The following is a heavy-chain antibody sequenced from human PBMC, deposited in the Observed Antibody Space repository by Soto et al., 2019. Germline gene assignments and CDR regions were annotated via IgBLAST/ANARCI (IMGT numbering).Heavy chain of an antibody. Sequence: ASVKVSCKSSGFTFTSSAVRWVRQVRGQRLEWIGWIVVGSGNTNYAQKFQERVTITRDMSTSTAYMELSSLRSDDTAVYYCAADGIAAAGDFDYWGQGTLVTVSS. CDR2: IVVGSGNT. D-gene: IGHD6-13*01. CDR1: GFTFTSSA. J-gene: IGHJ4*02. CDR3: AADGIAAAGDFDY. V-gene: IGHV1-58*01.